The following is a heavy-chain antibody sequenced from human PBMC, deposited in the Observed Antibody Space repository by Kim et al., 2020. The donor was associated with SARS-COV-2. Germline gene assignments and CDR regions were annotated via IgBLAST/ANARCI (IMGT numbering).Heavy chain of an antibody. CDR3: VRGQQWLDDN. D-gene: IGHD6-19*01. CDR2: INWSGVNT. V-gene: IGHV3-20*04. Sequence: GGSLRLSCSASGFRFDDYGLSWVRQAPGKGLEWVSGINWSGVNTDYADSVKGRFTISRDNAKNSVYLEMSRLRAEDTAWYYCVRGQQWLDDNWGQGTLVTVSS. CDR1: GFRFDDYG. J-gene: IGHJ4*02.